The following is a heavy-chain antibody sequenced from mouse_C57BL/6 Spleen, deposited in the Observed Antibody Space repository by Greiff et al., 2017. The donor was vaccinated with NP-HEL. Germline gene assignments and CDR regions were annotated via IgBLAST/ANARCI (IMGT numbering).Heavy chain of an antibody. V-gene: IGHV1-80*01. J-gene: IGHJ4*01. D-gene: IGHD2-2*01. Sequence: VQLQQSGAELVKPGASVKISCKASGYAFSSYWMNWVKQRPGKGLEWIGQIYPGDGDTNYNGKFKGKATLTADKSSSTAYMQLSSLTSEDSAGYFCARYTGSTMVTTHYYAMDYWGQGTSVTVSS. CDR2: IYPGDGDT. CDR1: GYAFSSYW. CDR3: ARYTGSTMVTTHYYAMDY.